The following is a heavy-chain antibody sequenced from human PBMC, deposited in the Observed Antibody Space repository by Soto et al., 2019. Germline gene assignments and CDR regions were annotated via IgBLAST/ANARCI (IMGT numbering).Heavy chain of an antibody. Sequence: QVQLVESGGGVVQPGRSLRLSCAASGFTFSSYGMHWVRQAPGKGLEWVAVIWYDGSNKYYADSVKGRFTISRDNSKNPLYLEMNSLRAEDKAVYYCAREVGESPHFDYWGQGTLVTVSS. J-gene: IGHJ4*02. D-gene: IGHD3-10*01. CDR1: GFTFSSYG. V-gene: IGHV3-33*01. CDR2: IWYDGSNK. CDR3: AREVGESPHFDY.